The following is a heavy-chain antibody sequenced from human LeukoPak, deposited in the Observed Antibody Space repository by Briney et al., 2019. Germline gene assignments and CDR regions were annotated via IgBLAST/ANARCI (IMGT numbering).Heavy chain of an antibody. CDR3: AKGAPYYYDSSGSTIYYYGMDV. J-gene: IGHJ6*02. D-gene: IGHD3-22*01. Sequence: PGRSLRLSCAASGFTFSSYGMHWVRQAPGKGLEWVAVISYDGSNKYYADSVKGRFTISRDNSKNTLYLQMNSLRAEDTAVYYCAKGAPYYYDSSGSTIYYYGMDVWGQGTTVTVSS. CDR1: GFTFSSYG. CDR2: ISYDGSNK. V-gene: IGHV3-30*18.